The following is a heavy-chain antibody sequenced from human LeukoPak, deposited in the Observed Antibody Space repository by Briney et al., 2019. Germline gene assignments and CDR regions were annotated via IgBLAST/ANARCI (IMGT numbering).Heavy chain of an antibody. CDR1: GFTFSDYY. Sequence: GGSLRLSCAASGFTFSDYYMSWIRQAPGKGLEWVSYISSSGSTIYYADSVKGRFTISRDNAKNSLYLQMNSLRAEDTAVYYCARVLRYCSGGNCYSGGLGYMDVWAKGPRSPSP. CDR2: ISSSGSTI. D-gene: IGHD2-15*01. J-gene: IGHJ6*03. CDR3: ARVLRYCSGGNCYSGGLGYMDV. V-gene: IGHV3-11*01.